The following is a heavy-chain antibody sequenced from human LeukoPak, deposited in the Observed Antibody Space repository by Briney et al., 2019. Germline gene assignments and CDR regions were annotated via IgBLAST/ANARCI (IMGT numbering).Heavy chain of an antibody. J-gene: IGHJ4*02. Sequence: PGRSLRLSCAASGFTFSSYGMHWVRQAPGKGLEWVAVISYDGSNKYYADSVKGRFTISRDNSKNTLYLQMNSLRAEDTAVYYCAKAKLQRDLFGFFFDYWGQGTLVTVSS. D-gene: IGHD6-25*01. CDR3: AKAKLQRDLFGFFFDY. CDR2: ISYDGSNK. CDR1: GFTFSSYG. V-gene: IGHV3-30*18.